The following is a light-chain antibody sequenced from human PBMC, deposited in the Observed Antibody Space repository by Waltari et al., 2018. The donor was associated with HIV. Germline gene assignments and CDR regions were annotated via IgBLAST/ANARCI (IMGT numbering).Light chain of an antibody. J-gene: IGLJ2*01. CDR3: QTWDRSTGV. Sequence: SYGLTQPPSVSVSPGQTASITCSGDDLQYKSVSWYQQKPGQSPALVIYADTKRPSGIPGRFSGSNSGNTATLTISGTQPMDEADYFCQTWDRSTGVFGGGTKVTVL. CDR1: DLQYKS. V-gene: IGLV3-1*01. CDR2: ADT.